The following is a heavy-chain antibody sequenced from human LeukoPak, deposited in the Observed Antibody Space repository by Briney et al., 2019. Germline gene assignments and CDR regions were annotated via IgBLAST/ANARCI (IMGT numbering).Heavy chain of an antibody. V-gene: IGHV3-64D*06. Sequence: GGSLRLSCSASGFTFSTYAMHWVRQAPGKGLEYVSVISSNGGSTYYADSVKGRFTISRDNSKDTVYLQMSSLRAEDTAVYYCVKGRWELLETVDYWGQGTLVTVSS. CDR1: GFTFSTYA. J-gene: IGHJ4*02. D-gene: IGHD1-26*01. CDR3: VKGRWELLETVDY. CDR2: ISSNGGST.